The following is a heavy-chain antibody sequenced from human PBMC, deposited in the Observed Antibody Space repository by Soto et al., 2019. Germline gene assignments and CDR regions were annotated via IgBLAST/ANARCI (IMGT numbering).Heavy chain of an antibody. CDR1: GYTFTSYA. D-gene: IGHD3-22*01. Sequence: ASVKVSCKASGYTFTSYAMHWVRQAPGQRLEWMGWINAGNGNTKYSQKFQGRVTITRDTSASTAYMELSSLRSEDTAVYYCARERYYDSSGYPNWFDPWAREPWSPSPQ. V-gene: IGHV1-3*01. CDR3: ARERYYDSSGYPNWFDP. CDR2: INAGNGNT. J-gene: IGHJ5*02.